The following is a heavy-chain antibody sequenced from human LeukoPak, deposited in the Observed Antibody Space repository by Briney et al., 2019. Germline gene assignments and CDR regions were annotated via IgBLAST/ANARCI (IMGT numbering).Heavy chain of an antibody. D-gene: IGHD3-3*01. CDR3: ARGRVVAYFDY. CDR1: GFTFSSYS. Sequence: GGSLRLSCAASGFTFSSYSMNWVRQAPGKGLEWVSSISSSSSYIYYADSVKGRFTISRDNAKNSLYLQMNGLRAEDTAVYYCARGRVVAYFDYWGQGTLVTDSS. V-gene: IGHV3-21*01. CDR2: ISSSSSYI. J-gene: IGHJ4*02.